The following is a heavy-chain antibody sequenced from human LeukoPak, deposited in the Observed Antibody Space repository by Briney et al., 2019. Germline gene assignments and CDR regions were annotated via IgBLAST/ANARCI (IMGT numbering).Heavy chain of an antibody. J-gene: IGHJ4*02. D-gene: IGHD3-3*01. CDR1: GFSFSDYG. Sequence: GGSLRLSCAASGFSFSDYGMHWVRQAPGKGLEWVGAIWYDGSQKNYGDSAKGRFTISRDNSKNTLYLQVNSLRAEDTALYFCAWGGSGYYAHWGQGTLVTVSS. V-gene: IGHV3-33*01. CDR2: IWYDGSQK. CDR3: AWGGSGYYAH.